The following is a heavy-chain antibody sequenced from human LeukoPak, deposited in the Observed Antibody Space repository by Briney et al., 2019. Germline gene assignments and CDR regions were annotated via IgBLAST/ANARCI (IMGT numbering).Heavy chain of an antibody. CDR3: YSYYDFWSGSVDV. V-gene: IGHV4-39*01. D-gene: IGHD3-3*01. CDR1: GGSISNNNYY. J-gene: IGHJ6*04. CDR2: IHYSGST. Sequence: SETLSLTCSVSGGSISNNNYYWGWIRLPPGKGLEWIGSIHYSGSTFYNPSLKSRVTISVDTSKNQFSLKLSSVTAADTAVYYCYSYYDFWSGSVDVWGKGTTVTVSP.